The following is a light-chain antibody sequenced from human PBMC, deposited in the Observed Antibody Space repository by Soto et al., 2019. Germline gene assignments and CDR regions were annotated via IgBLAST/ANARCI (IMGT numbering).Light chain of an antibody. CDR2: ENN. CDR3: GTWDSSLSAYNYV. Sequence: QSVLTQPPSVSAAPGQKVTISCSGSSSNIGNNYVSWYQQLPGTAPKLLIYENNKRPSGIPDRFSGSKSGTSATLGITGLQTGDEADYYCGTWDSSLSAYNYVFGTGTTLTVL. CDR1: SSNIGNNY. J-gene: IGLJ1*01. V-gene: IGLV1-51*02.